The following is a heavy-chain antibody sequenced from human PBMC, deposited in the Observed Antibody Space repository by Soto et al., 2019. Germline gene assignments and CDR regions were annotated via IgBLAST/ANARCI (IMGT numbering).Heavy chain of an antibody. CDR2: LIPAVGIP. Sequence: QVQLLQSGAEVKKPGSSVRVSCKASGGTFNSHAFSWVRHAPGQGLEWMGGLIPAVGIPNYAQKFQGRVTLSADASTGTAYMELRGLRSEDSAVYYCASGEGRHLLDYWGQGTRVTVSS. CDR1: GGTFNSHA. D-gene: IGHD3-3*01. J-gene: IGHJ4*02. V-gene: IGHV1-69*01. CDR3: ASGEGRHLLDY.